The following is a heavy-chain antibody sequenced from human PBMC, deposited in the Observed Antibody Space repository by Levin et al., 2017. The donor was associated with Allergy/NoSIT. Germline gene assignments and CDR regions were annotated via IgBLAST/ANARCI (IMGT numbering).Heavy chain of an antibody. D-gene: IGHD3-22*01. V-gene: IGHV4-4*02. Sequence: PSETLSLTCAVSGGSISSSNWWSWVRQPPGKGLEWIGEIYHSGSTNYNPSLKSRVTISVDKSKNQFSLKLSSVTAADTAVHYCATVSMMVSAFDIWGQGTMVTVSS. CDR2: IYHSGST. J-gene: IGHJ3*02. CDR3: ATVSMMVSAFDI. CDR1: GGSISSSNW.